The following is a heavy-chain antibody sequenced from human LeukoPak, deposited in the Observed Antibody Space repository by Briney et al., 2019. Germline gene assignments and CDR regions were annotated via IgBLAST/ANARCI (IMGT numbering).Heavy chain of an antibody. CDR2: IIVGSGNT. V-gene: IGHV1-58*02. D-gene: IGHD3-22*01. Sequence: ASVKVSCKASGFTFTRSAMQWVRQARGQRLEWIGWIIVGSGNTNYAQKFQERVTITRDMSTSTVYMELSSLRSEDTAVYYCAARLDYYDSSGYSLFDYWGQGTLVTVSS. CDR3: AARLDYYDSSGYSLFDY. CDR1: GFTFTRSA. J-gene: IGHJ4*02.